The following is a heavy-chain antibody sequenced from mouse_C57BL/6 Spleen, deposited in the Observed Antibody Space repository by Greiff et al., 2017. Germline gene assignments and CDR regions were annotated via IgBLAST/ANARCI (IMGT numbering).Heavy chain of an antibody. CDR3: ARMDDYDDGWAMDY. J-gene: IGHJ4*01. Sequence: EVMLVESGGGLVKPGGSLKLSCAASGFTFSDYGMHWVRQAPEKGLEWVAYISSGSSTIYYADTVKGRFTISRDNAKNTLFLQMTSRRSEDTAMYYCARMDDYDDGWAMDYWGQGTSVTVSS. CDR1: GFTFSDYG. V-gene: IGHV5-17*01. CDR2: ISSGSSTI. D-gene: IGHD2-4*01.